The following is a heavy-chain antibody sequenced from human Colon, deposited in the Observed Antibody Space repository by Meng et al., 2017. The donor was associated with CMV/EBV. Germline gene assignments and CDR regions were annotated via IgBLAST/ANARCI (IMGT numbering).Heavy chain of an antibody. CDR3: ASLVAAGTWRWIDP. CDR2: ISSSSSHI. J-gene: IGHJ5*02. Sequence: EGRRVGSGGGLVKPGWRLRLSCAASGFTFSSYTMNWVSQAPGKGLEWVSSISSSSSHIYYADSVKGRFTISRDNAKNSLYLQMNSLRAEDTAVYYCASLVAAGTWRWIDPWGQGTLVTVSS. V-gene: IGHV3-21*06. D-gene: IGHD6-13*01. CDR1: GFTFSSYT.